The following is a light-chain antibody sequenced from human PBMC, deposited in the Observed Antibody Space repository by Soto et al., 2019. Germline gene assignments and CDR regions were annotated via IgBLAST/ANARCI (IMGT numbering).Light chain of an antibody. J-gene: IGKJ4*01. CDR1: QSISHW. CDR3: QQYESYSLT. Sequence: DIQMTQSPSTLSASVGDRVTFTCRASQSISHWLAWYQQKAGKAPKLLIYRASILQSGVPSRFSGSGSGTEFPLAISSLQPDDFATYSCQQYESYSLTFRGGTKVEIK. CDR2: RAS. V-gene: IGKV1-5*03.